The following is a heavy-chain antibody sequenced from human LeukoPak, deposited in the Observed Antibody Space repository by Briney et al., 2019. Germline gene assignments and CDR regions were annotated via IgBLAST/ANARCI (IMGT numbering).Heavy chain of an antibody. V-gene: IGHV4-59*08. CDR1: GDSITSYY. Sequence: SETLSLTCNVSGDSITSYYWNWIRQPPGKGLEWIGYIYYTGSTNSNPSLKSRLTISLDTSKKHFSLKLSSVTAADTGIYYCASSYFYDGNRYFDYWGQGALVTVSS. CDR2: IYYTGST. D-gene: IGHD3-22*01. CDR3: ASSYFYDGNRYFDY. J-gene: IGHJ4*02.